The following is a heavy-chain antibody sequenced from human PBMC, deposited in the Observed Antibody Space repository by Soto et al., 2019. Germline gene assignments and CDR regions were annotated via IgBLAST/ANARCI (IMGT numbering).Heavy chain of an antibody. D-gene: IGHD3-10*01. CDR1: GGSISSYY. J-gene: IGHJ5*02. CDR3: ARGDGSGSYSWFDP. V-gene: IGHV4-59*01. CDR2: IYYSGST. Sequence: PSETLSLTCTVSGGSISSYYWSWIRQPPGKGLEWIGYIYYSGSTNYNPSLKSRVTISVDTSKNQFSLKLSSVTAADTAVYYCARGDGSGSYSWFDPWGQGTLVTVSS.